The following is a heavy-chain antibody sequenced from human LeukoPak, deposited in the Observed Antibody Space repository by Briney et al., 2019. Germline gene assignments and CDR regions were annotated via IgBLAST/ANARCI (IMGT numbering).Heavy chain of an antibody. V-gene: IGHV3-74*03. J-gene: IGHJ4*02. D-gene: IGHD2-21*02. CDR1: GFTFSTYW. CDR3: AKDIEAGTAGFSFDY. Sequence: GGSLILSCAASGFTFSTYWVYWVRQAPGKGLVWVSRIKGDGSITTYADSVKGRFTISRDNSKTSLSLQMNSLRTEDTALYYCAKDIEAGTAGFSFDYWGRGTLVAVSS. CDR2: IKGDGSIT.